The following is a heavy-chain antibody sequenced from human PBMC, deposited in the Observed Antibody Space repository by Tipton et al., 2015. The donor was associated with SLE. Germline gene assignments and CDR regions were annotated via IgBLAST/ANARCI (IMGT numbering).Heavy chain of an antibody. V-gene: IGHV4-38-2*02. CDR3: ARVEISTVHAFDI. CDR1: GGSISSGYY. J-gene: IGHJ3*02. CDR2: IYHSGST. Sequence: TLSLTCTVSGGSISSGYYWGWIRQPPGKGLEGIGSIYHSGSTYYNPSLKSRVTISVDTSKNQFSLKLSSVTAADTAVYYCARVEISTVHAFDIWGQGTMVTVSS. D-gene: IGHD4-17*01.